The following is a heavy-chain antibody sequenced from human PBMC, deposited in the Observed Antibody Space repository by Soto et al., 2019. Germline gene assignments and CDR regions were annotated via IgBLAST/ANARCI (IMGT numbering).Heavy chain of an antibody. V-gene: IGHV4-39*07. CDR1: GGSISSSSYY. D-gene: IGHD1-1*01. Sequence: SETLSLTCTVSGGSISSSSYYWGWIRQPPGKGLEWIGSIYYSGSTLYNPSLKSRVTISVDKSKNQFSLKLSSVTAADTAVYYCARDQLEGNWFDPWGQGTLVTVSS. CDR3: ARDQLEGNWFDP. CDR2: IYYSGST. J-gene: IGHJ5*02.